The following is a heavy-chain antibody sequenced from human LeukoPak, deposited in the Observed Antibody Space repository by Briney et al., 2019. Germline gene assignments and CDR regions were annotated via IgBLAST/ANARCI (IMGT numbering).Heavy chain of an antibody. CDR2: ISHSGST. CDR1: GGSFSGYY. J-gene: IGHJ4*02. D-gene: IGHD1-26*01. V-gene: IGHV4-34*01. Sequence: PSETLSLTCAVYGGSFSGYYWSWIRQPPGTGLEWIGEISHSGSTNYNPSLKSRVTISVDPSKNQFSLKLSSVTAADTAVYYCARGSGSYSYEDYWGQGTLVTVSS. CDR3: ARGSGSYSYEDY.